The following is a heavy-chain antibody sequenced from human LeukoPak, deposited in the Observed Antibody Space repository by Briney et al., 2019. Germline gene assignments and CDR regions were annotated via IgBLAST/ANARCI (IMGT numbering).Heavy chain of an antibody. CDR1: GFTFSSYA. Sequence: GGSLRLSCAASGFTFSSYAMHWVRQAPGKGLEWLANIKQDGSEKFYVDSVKGRFTISRDNAKNSLYLQMNSLRGEDTAIYYCARVIFGVVIIPYFDSWGQGILVTVSS. CDR3: ARVIFGVVIIPYFDS. CDR2: IKQDGSEK. V-gene: IGHV3-7*01. D-gene: IGHD3-3*01. J-gene: IGHJ4*02.